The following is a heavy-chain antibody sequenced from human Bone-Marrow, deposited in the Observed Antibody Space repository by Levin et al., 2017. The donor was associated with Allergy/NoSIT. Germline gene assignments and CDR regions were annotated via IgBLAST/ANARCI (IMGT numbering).Heavy chain of an antibody. CDR3: ARADSSGYPDY. Sequence: SCAASGFTFSSYAMHWFRQAPGKGLEWVAVISYDGSTTYYADSVKGRFTISRDNSKNTLYIQMNSLRPEDTAVNYCARADSSGYPDYWGQGTLVTVSS. CDR1: GFTFSSYA. V-gene: IGHV3-30*04. D-gene: IGHD3-22*01. CDR2: ISYDGSTT. J-gene: IGHJ4*02.